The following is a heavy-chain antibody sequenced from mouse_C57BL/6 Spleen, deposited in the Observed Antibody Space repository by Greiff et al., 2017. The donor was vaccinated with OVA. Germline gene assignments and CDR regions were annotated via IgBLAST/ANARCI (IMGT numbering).Heavy chain of an antibody. CDR2: IYPRDGST. CDR3: AREPIYYGSLYYYAMDY. CDR1: GYTFTSYD. Sequence: QVQLQQSGPELVKPGASVKLSCKASGYTFTSYDINWVHQRPGQGLEWIGWIYPRDGSTKYNEKFKGKATVTVDTSSSTAYMELHSLTSEDSAVYVCAREPIYYGSLYYYAMDYWGQGTSVTVSS. J-gene: IGHJ4*01. D-gene: IGHD1-1*01. V-gene: IGHV1-85*01.